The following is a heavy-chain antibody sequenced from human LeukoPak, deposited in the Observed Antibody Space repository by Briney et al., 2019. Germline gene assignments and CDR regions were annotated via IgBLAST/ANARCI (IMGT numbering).Heavy chain of an antibody. CDR1: GFTVSSNY. Sequence: GGSLRLSCAASGFTVSSNYMSWVRQAPGKGLEWVSVIYSGGSTYYADSVKGRFTIFRDNSKNTLYLQMNSLRAEDTAVYYCARSALVVRGGFDYWGQGTLVTVSS. J-gene: IGHJ4*02. V-gene: IGHV3-53*01. D-gene: IGHD3-22*01. CDR2: IYSGGST. CDR3: ARSALVVRGGFDY.